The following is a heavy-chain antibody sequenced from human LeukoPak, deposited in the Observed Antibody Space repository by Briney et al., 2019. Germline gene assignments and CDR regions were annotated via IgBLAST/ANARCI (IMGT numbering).Heavy chain of an antibody. V-gene: IGHV1-18*01. CDR1: GYTFSSFG. D-gene: IGHD2-21*02. J-gene: IGHJ3*02. CDR2: ISAYNGNT. Sequence: ASVKVSCKASGYTFSSFGINWVRQAPGQGLEWMGWISAYNGNTNYAQKLQGRVTMTTDTSTSTAYMELRSLRSDDTAVYYCARDCGGDCYSPDDAFDIWGQGTMVTVSS. CDR3: ARDCGGDCYSPDDAFDI.